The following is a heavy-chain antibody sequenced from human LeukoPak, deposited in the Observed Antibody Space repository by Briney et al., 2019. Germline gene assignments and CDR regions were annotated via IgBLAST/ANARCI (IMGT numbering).Heavy chain of an antibody. CDR3: ARDLSMDSSSSFFDY. CDR2: ISAYNGNT. J-gene: IGHJ4*02. Sequence: GASVKVSCKASGYTFTSYGISWVRQAPGQGLEWMGWISAYNGNTNYAQKLQGRVTMTTDTSTSTAYTELRSLRSDDTAVYYCARDLSMDSSSSFFDYWGQGTLVTVSS. V-gene: IGHV1-18*01. CDR1: GYTFTSYG. D-gene: IGHD6-6*01.